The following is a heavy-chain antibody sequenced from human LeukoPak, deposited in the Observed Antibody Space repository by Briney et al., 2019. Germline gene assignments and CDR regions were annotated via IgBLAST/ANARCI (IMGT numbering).Heavy chain of an antibody. CDR1: GGSISSGGYS. Sequence: SETLSLTCAVSGGSISSGGYSWSWIRQPPGKGLEWIGYIYHSGSTYYNPSLKSRVTISVDRSKNQFSLKLSSVTAADTAVYYCARGSMVRGGYYFDYWGQGTLVTVSS. CDR3: ARGSMVRGGYYFDY. CDR2: IYHSGST. J-gene: IGHJ4*02. D-gene: IGHD3-10*01. V-gene: IGHV4-30-2*01.